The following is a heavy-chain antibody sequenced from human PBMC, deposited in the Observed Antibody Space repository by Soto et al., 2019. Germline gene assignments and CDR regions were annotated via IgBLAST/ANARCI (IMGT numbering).Heavy chain of an antibody. CDR1: GYSISSGNY. Sequence: TLSLTCAVSGYSISSGNYWAWIRQPPGRGLEWIGSLYHIGSTHYNTSLKSRVTISVDTSKNHFSLELSSVTAADTAIYYCRSSTSCYDESCVDVWGQGTMVTVSS. V-gene: IGHV4-38-2*01. D-gene: IGHD2-2*01. J-gene: IGHJ6*02. CDR2: LYHIGST. CDR3: RSSTSCYDESCVDV.